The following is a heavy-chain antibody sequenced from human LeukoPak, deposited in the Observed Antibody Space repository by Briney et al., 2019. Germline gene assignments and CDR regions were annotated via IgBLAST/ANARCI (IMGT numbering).Heavy chain of an antibody. J-gene: IGHJ4*02. D-gene: IGHD2-8*01. V-gene: IGHV3-30-3*01. CDR1: GFTFSRYA. Sequence: PGGSLRLSCAASGFTFSRYAMHWVRQAPGKGLEWVAVISYDGSNKYYADSVKGRFTISRDNSKNTLYLQMNSLRAEDTAVYYCAREYFSADYYFDYWGQGTLVTVSS. CDR3: AREYFSADYYFDY. CDR2: ISYDGSNK.